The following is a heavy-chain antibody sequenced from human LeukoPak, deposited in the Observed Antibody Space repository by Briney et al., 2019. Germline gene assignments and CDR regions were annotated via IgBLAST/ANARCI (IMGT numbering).Heavy chain of an antibody. V-gene: IGHV4-39*07. CDR1: LGSISSDSFY. Sequence: SETLSLTCTVSLGSISSDSFYAGWLRHPPGKGLEWVGSISFSGSTYYNPSLKGRVTISLDTSKSQFSLKLSSVTAADTAVYYCARYLSATSDAFRIWGQGTMVTVSS. D-gene: IGHD1-26*01. J-gene: IGHJ3*02. CDR3: ARYLSATSDAFRI. CDR2: ISFSGST.